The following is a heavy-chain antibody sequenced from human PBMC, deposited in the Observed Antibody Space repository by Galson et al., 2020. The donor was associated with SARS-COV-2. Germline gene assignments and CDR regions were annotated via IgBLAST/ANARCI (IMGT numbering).Heavy chain of an antibody. Sequence: GESLKISCAASGFTFSNYWMTWVRQAPGKGLEWVANLNQDGSVKYYVDSVKGRFTFSRDNAKNTVYLQMNSLRAEDTAVYYCARIGYSSSSLDYWGQGTLVTVSS. V-gene: IGHV3-7*01. J-gene: IGHJ4*02. CDR2: LNQDGSVK. D-gene: IGHD6-6*01. CDR1: GFTFSNYW. CDR3: ARIGYSSSSLDY.